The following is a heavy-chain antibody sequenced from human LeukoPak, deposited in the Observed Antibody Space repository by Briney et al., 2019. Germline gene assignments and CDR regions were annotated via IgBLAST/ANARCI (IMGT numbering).Heavy chain of an antibody. Sequence: SETLSLTCSVFGGSISSSSYYWGWIRQPPGKGLEWIGSIYYSGSTYYNPSLKSRVTISIDTSKNQFSLKLSSVTAADTAVYYCAVGLRYFDWLGPLDYWGQGTLVTVSS. D-gene: IGHD3-9*01. CDR1: GGSISSSSYY. J-gene: IGHJ4*02. CDR3: AVGLRYFDWLGPLDY. V-gene: IGHV4-39*01. CDR2: IYYSGST.